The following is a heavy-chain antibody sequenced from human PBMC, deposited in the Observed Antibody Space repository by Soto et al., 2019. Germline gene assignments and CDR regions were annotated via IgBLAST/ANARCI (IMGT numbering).Heavy chain of an antibody. CDR1: GFTFSSYW. CDR3: VRDYDSSGFYSGH. Sequence: GGSLRLSCAASGFTFSSYWMHLVRQSPGKGLVWVSQIDSDGRSTTYADTVKGRFTVSRDNAKNKLFLQMNSLRAEDTAVYYCVRDYDSSGFYSGHWGQGTLVTVSS. V-gene: IGHV3-74*03. J-gene: IGHJ4*02. D-gene: IGHD3-22*01. CDR2: IDSDGRST.